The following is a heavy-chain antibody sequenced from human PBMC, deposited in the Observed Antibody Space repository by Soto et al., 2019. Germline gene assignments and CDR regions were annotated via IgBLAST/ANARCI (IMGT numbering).Heavy chain of an antibody. CDR2: ISAYNGKR. J-gene: IGHJ3*02. CDR1: GYPFTSYG. CDR3: ARGRIVASINDAFEI. Sequence: QGQLLQSGDEVKTPGASVRVSCRASGYPFTSYGISWVRQAPGQGLEWVAWISAYNGKRDTAEKFQGRVTMTLDTSTDTAHMELGDLTSADTAVYYCARGRIVASINDAFEIWGQGTKVTVSS. D-gene: IGHD5-12*01. V-gene: IGHV1-18*01.